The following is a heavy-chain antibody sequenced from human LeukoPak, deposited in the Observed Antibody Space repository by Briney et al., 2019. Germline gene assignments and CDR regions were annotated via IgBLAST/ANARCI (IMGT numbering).Heavy chain of an antibody. CDR3: AREPRIAAMVQDAFDI. CDR2: INPSGGST. D-gene: IGHD6-25*01. V-gene: IGHV1-46*01. CDR1: GYTFTSYY. Sequence: ASVTVSCKASGYTFTSYYMHWVRKAPGQGLEWMGIINPSGGSTSYAQKFQGRVTMTRDTSTSTVYMELSSLRSEDTAVYYCAREPRIAAMVQDAFDIWGQGTMVTVSS. J-gene: IGHJ3*02.